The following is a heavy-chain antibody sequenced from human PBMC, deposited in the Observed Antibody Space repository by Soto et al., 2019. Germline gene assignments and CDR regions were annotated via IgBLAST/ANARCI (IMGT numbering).Heavy chain of an antibody. CDR3: AGDTIGLLTDS. J-gene: IGHJ4*02. Sequence: GASVKVSCKASGYIFTSYYMHWVRQAPGQGLEWMGIINTSGGSTSYAQKFQGRVTMTRDTSTSTFYMELRSLRSDDTAMYNCAGDTIGLLTDSGGRETLVTVSS. D-gene: IGHD2-15*01. CDR2: INTSGGST. V-gene: IGHV1-46*03. CDR1: GYIFTSYY.